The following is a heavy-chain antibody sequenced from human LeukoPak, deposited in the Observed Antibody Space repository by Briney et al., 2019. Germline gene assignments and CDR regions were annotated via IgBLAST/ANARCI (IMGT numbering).Heavy chain of an antibody. CDR1: GGSFSGYY. CDR2: INHSGST. CDR3: ARVGYSYVINDWSRTGLGAYPTKYYYHMDV. J-gene: IGHJ6*03. Sequence: SETLSLTCAVYGGSFSGYYWSWIRQPPGKGLEWIGEINHSGSTDYNPSLKSRVTISGDTSKNQFSLKLSSVTAADTAVYFCARVGYSYVINDWSRTGLGAYPTKYYYHMDVWGRGTTVTVSS. D-gene: IGHD5-18*01. V-gene: IGHV4-34*01.